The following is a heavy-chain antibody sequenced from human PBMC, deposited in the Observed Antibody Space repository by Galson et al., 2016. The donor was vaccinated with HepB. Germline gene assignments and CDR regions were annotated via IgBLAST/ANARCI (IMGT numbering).Heavy chain of an antibody. CDR1: GFTFNTYA. Sequence: SLRLSCAASGFTFNTYAMAWVRQAPGKGLEWVSGFSGRGDSTYYADSVKGRFTISRDNSKSTLYLQMSSLRVEDTALYYCVAYHGGLDCFDFWGQGTMVTVSS. CDR3: VAYHGGLDCFDF. V-gene: IGHV3-23*01. CDR2: FSGRGDST. J-gene: IGHJ3*01. D-gene: IGHD4-23*01.